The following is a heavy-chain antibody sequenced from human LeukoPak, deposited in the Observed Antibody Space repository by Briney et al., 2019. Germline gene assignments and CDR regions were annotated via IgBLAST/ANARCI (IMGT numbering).Heavy chain of an antibody. D-gene: IGHD6-13*01. Sequence: ASVKVSCKASGYTFTGYYMHWVRQAPGQGLEWMGWINPNSGGTNYAQKFQGRVTMTRDTSISTAYMELSGLRSDDTAVYYCAKDALGQQLVRSEVFWGQGTLVTVSS. CDR1: GYTFTGYY. V-gene: IGHV1-2*02. CDR3: AKDALGQQLVRSEVF. J-gene: IGHJ4*02. CDR2: INPNSGGT.